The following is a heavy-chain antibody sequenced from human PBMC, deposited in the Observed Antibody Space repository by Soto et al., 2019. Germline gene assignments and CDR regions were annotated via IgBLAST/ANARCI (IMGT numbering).Heavy chain of an antibody. CDR3: ARDIVLVTSTFDY. CDR2: VTDTGGTT. CDR1: GFTFSSYA. V-gene: IGHV3-23*01. J-gene: IGHJ4*02. Sequence: GGSLRLSCAASGFTFSSYAMSWVRQAPGKGLDWVSAVTDTGGTTYYADSVKGRFTISRDNSKNALYLQMNSLRAEDTAMYYCARDIVLVTSTFDYWGQGTLVTVSS. D-gene: IGHD2-21*02.